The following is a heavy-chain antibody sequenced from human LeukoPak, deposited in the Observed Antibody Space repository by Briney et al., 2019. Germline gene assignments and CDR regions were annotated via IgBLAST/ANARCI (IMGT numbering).Heavy chain of an antibody. CDR2: IYHSGST. D-gene: IGHD2-2*01. V-gene: IGHV4-38-2*01. CDR1: GGSFSGYY. Sequence: PSETLSLTCAVYGGSFSGYYWGWIRQPPGKGLEWIGSIYHSGSTYYNPSLKSRVTISVDTSKNQFSLKLSSVTAADTAVYYCARAQDIVVVPAAIVFDYWGQGTLVTVSS. J-gene: IGHJ4*02. CDR3: ARAQDIVVVPAAIVFDY.